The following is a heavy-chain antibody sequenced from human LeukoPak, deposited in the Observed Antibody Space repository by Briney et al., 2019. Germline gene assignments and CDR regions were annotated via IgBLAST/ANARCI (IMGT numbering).Heavy chain of an antibody. CDR1: GYTFTDYY. D-gene: IGHD3-22*01. CDR2: IIPIFGTA. V-gene: IGHV1-69*13. CDR3: ASIGSSAYIPFDY. J-gene: IGHJ4*02. Sequence: ASVKASCKASGYTFTDYYIHWVRQAPGQGLEWMGGIIPIFGTANYAQKFQGRVTITADESTSTAYMELSSLRSEDTAVYYCASIGSSAYIPFDYWGQGTLVTVSS.